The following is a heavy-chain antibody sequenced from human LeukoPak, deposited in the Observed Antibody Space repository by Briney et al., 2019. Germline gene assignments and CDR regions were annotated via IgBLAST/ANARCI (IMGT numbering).Heavy chain of an antibody. CDR1: GFTVSNNY. CDR3: AKPPVRYFDWYWNDY. V-gene: IGHV3-66*01. CDR2: IYSGGDT. D-gene: IGHD3-9*01. Sequence: PGGSLRLSCAASGFTVSNNYMNWVRQAPGKGLEWVSLIYSGGDTSYADSVKGRFTVSRDHSKNTLYLQMNSLRAEDTAVYYCAKPPVRYFDWYWNDYWGQGTLVTVSS. J-gene: IGHJ4*02.